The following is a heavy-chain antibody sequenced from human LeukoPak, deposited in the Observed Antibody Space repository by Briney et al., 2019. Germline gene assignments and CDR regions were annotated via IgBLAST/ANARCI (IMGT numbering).Heavy chain of an antibody. CDR1: GYTFTSYD. CDR3: ARERPIYCSGGSCYFRRSHTLKKNCFDP. J-gene: IGHJ5*02. CDR2: MNPNSGNT. V-gene: IGHV1-8*01. Sequence: ASVKVSCKASGYTFTSYDINWVRQATGQGLEWMGWMNPNSGNTGYAQKFQGRVTMTRNTSISTAYMELSSLRPEDTAVYYYARERPIYCSGGSCYFRRSHTLKKNCFDPWGQGTLVTVSS. D-gene: IGHD2-15*01.